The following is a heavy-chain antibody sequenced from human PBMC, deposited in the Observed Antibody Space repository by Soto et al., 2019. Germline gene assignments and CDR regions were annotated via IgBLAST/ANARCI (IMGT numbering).Heavy chain of an antibody. J-gene: IGHJ4*02. CDR2: ISAYNGNT. D-gene: IGHD4-17*01. CDR1: GYTFTSYG. V-gene: IGHV1-18*01. CDR3: ARSPRGLRLNTWDFDY. Sequence: QVQLVQSGAEVKKPGASVKVSCKASGYTFTSYGIIWVRQAPGQGLEWMGWISAYNGNTNYAQKLQGRVTMTTDTSTSTAYMELRSLRSDDTAVYYCARSPRGLRLNTWDFDYWGQGTLVTVSS.